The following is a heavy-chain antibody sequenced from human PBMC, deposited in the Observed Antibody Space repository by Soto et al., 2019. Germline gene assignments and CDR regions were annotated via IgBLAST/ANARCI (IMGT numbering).Heavy chain of an antibody. CDR1: GCTFSSYS. CDR3: ARGRHITTFGGGDY. D-gene: IGHD3-3*01. V-gene: IGHV1-69*05. Sequence: ASVKVSCKASGCTFSSYSISWVRQAPGQGLEWMGGIIPIFGTTNYAQKFQGRVTITTDTSISTAYMELSSLRSEDTAVYYCARGRHITTFGGGDYWGQGTLVTVSS. CDR2: IIPIFGTT. J-gene: IGHJ4*02.